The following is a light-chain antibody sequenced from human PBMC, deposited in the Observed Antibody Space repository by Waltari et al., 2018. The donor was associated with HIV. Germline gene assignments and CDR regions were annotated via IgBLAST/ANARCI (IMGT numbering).Light chain of an antibody. J-gene: IGLJ1*01. CDR2: KDS. V-gene: IGLV3-25*03. CDR3: QSVDSKDSHYV. Sequence: SYELTQPPSVSVSPGQTARLTCPGATLADPLVSWYQQKSGQAPVLVMYKDSERPSGIPERFYGSTSGTTVTLIISGVQAEDEADYYCQSVDSKDSHYVFGTGTKVTVL. CDR1: TLADPL.